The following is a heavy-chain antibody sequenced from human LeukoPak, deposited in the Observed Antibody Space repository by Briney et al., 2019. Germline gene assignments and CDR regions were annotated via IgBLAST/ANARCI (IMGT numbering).Heavy chain of an antibody. CDR2: IYTSGST. CDR1: GGSISSYY. CDR3: AKDGSSGWYRYFDY. J-gene: IGHJ4*02. V-gene: IGHV4-4*07. D-gene: IGHD6-19*01. Sequence: SETLSLTCTVSGGSISSYYWSWIRQPAGKGLEWIGRIYTSGSTNYNPSLKSRVTMSVDTSKNQFSLKLSSVTAADTAVHYCAKDGSSGWYRYFDYWGQGTLVTVSS.